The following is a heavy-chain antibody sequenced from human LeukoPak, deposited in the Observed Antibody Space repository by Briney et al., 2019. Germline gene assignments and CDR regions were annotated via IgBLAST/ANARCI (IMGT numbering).Heavy chain of an antibody. CDR3: ARDPGYYDSSGIGFQH. V-gene: IGHV1-46*01. CDR1: GDTFTSYY. CDR2: MNPSGGST. Sequence: GASVKVSCKASGDTFTSYYMHWVRQAPGQGLEWMGIMNPSGGSTSYAQKFQGRVTMTRDTSTSTVYMELSSLRSEDTAVYYCARDPGYYDSSGIGFQHWGQGTLVTVSS. J-gene: IGHJ1*01. D-gene: IGHD3-22*01.